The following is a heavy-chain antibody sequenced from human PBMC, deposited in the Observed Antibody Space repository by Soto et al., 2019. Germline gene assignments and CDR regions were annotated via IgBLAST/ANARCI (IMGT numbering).Heavy chain of an antibody. V-gene: IGHV4-39*01. CDR1: CGSISSSLNY. J-gene: IGHJ6*02. CDR3: ARPRLLWFGELFQWCYYYYRIVD. CDR2: IYYSGST. Sequence: PSDTLSVTCTVSCGSISSSLNYWGWIRQPPGKGLDWIGSIYYSGSTYYNPSLKSRVTISVGTSKNQFPLKLSSVTAADTAVYYCARPRLLWFGELFQWCYYYYRIVDWGQRTTVTVS. D-gene: IGHD3-10*01.